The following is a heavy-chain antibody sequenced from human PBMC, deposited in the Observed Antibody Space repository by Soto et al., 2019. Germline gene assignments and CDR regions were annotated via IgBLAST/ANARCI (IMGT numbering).Heavy chain of an antibody. Sequence: GASVKVSCKASGGTFSSYTISWVRQAPGQGLEWMGRIIPILGIANYAQKFQGRVTITADKSTSTAYKELSSLRSENTAVNYCARYYGDYVVAFDIWGQGTMVTVSS. CDR3: ARYYGDYVVAFDI. CDR2: IIPILGIA. CDR1: GGTFSSYT. D-gene: IGHD4-17*01. J-gene: IGHJ3*02. V-gene: IGHV1-69*02.